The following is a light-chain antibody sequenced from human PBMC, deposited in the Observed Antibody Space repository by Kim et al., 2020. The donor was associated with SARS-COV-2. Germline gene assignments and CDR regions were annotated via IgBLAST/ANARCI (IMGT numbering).Light chain of an antibody. J-gene: IGKJ1*01. CDR3: QKYGSSPPWT. Sequence: EIVLTQSPATLSVSPGERVTLSCRASQSVSSKLAWYQQKPGQAPRLLIYGASSRATGIPDRFSGSGSGTDFTLTISRLEPEDFAVYYCQKYGSSPPWTFGQGTKVDIK. CDR1: QSVSSK. CDR2: GAS. V-gene: IGKV3-20*01.